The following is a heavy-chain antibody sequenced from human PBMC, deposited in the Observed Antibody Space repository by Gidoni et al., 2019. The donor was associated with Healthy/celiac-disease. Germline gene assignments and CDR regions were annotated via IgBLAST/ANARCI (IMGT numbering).Heavy chain of an antibody. Sequence: QVQLVQSGAEVKKPGASVKVSCKASGYTFTSYDINWVRQATGQGLEWMGWMNPNRGNTGYAQKFQGRVTMTRNTSISTAYMELSSLRSEDTAVYYCASVVGSSSPFDPRYYYGMDVWGQGTTATVSS. CDR1: GYTFTSYD. CDR2: MNPNRGNT. CDR3: ASVVGSSSPFDPRYYYGMDV. V-gene: IGHV1-8*01. D-gene: IGHD6-6*01. J-gene: IGHJ6*02.